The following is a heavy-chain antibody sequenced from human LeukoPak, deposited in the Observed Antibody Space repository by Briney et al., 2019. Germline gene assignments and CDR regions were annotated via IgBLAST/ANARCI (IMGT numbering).Heavy chain of an antibody. CDR1: GFTFSSYW. J-gene: IGHJ3*02. CDR2: ISGSGGST. V-gene: IGHV3-23*01. D-gene: IGHD4-17*01. Sequence: PGGSLRLSCAASGFTFSSYWMHWVRHTPGKGLEWVSAISGSGGSTYYADSVKGRFTISRDNSKNTLYLQMNSLRAEDTAVYYCAKVLDTVTTLYDAFDIWGQGTMVTVSS. CDR3: AKVLDTVTTLYDAFDI.